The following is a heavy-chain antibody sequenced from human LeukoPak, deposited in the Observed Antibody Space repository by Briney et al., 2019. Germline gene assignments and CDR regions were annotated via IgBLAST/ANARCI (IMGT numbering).Heavy chain of an antibody. J-gene: IGHJ5*02. Sequence: GASVKVSCKASGYTFTSYGISWVRQAPGQGLEWMGWISAYNGNTNYAQKLQGRVTMTTDTSTSTAYMELRSLRSDDTAVYYCARGIHCSSTSCYVALGWFDPWGQGTLVTVSS. V-gene: IGHV1-18*01. CDR1: GYTFTSYG. CDR2: ISAYNGNT. D-gene: IGHD2-2*01. CDR3: ARGIHCSSTSCYVALGWFDP.